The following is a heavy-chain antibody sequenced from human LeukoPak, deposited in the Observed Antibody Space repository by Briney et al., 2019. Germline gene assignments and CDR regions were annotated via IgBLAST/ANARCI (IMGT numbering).Heavy chain of an antibody. D-gene: IGHD4-11*01. Sequence: GGSLGLSCAASGFTFSSYAMSWVRQAPGKGLEWVSAISGSGGSTYYADSVKGRFTISRDNSKNTLYLQMNSLRAEDTAVYYCAKAYSVLSNFDYWGQGTLVTVSS. J-gene: IGHJ4*02. V-gene: IGHV3-23*01. CDR2: ISGSGGST. CDR1: GFTFSSYA. CDR3: AKAYSVLSNFDY.